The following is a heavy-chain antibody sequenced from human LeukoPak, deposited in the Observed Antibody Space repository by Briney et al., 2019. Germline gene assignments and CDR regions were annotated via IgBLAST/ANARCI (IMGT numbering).Heavy chain of an antibody. V-gene: IGHV5-51*01. J-gene: IGHJ5*02. CDR2: IYPDDSDT. CDR3: ARHPRVYCSSTNCQGWFGP. D-gene: IGHD2-2*01. CDR1: GYRFTSYW. Sequence: GESLRISCKGSGYRFTSYWIGWVRQMPGKGLEWMGIIYPDDSDTTYSPSFQGQVTISADKSISTAYLQWSSLKASDTAMYYCARHPRVYCSSTNCQGWFGPWGQGTLVTVSS.